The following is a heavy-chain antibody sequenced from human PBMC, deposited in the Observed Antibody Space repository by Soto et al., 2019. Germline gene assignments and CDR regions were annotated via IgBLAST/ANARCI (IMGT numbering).Heavy chain of an antibody. CDR2: ITGSGAST. J-gene: IGHJ4*02. D-gene: IGHD2-21*01. Sequence: PGGSLRLSCAASGFTFSSYGMSWVRQAPGRGLQWVSSITGSGASTYYADSVKGRFTISRDNSENTLYLQVNSLRAEDTAKYYCAVGSQPYLFDYWGQGTLVTVSS. CDR1: GFTFSSYG. V-gene: IGHV3-23*01. CDR3: AVGSQPYLFDY.